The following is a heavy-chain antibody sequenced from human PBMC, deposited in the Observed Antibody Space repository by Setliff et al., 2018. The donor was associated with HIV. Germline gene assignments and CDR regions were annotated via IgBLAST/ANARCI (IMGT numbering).Heavy chain of an antibody. D-gene: IGHD3-9*01. J-gene: IGHJ3*02. V-gene: IGHV4-61*02. CDR1: GGSISSGSYY. CDR3: AIGEKLRYFDWSVREGCAFDI. CDR2: IYTSGST. Sequence: SETLSLTCTVSGGSISSGSYYWSWIRQPAGKGLEWIGRIYTSGSTNYNPSLKRRVSISVDTSKIQFSLKLSSVTAADTPVYYCAIGEKLRYFDWSVREGCAFDIWGQGTMVTVSS.